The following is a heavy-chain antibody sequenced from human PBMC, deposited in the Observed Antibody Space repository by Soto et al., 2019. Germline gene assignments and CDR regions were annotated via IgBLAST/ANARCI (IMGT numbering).Heavy chain of an antibody. CDR2: IHHSGPT. CDR3: ARGGITTVRNYYFDH. V-gene: IGHV4-4*02. J-gene: IGHJ4*02. CDR1: GDSISGSEW. Sequence: QVQLQESGPGLVEPSWTLSLTCKVAGDSISGSEWWSWVRQPPGKGLEWIAEIHHSGPTNYNPSLKSRVTITVDTSNNQFSLRLSSVTAADTAVYYCARGGITTVRNYYFDHWGQGTLVTVSS. D-gene: IGHD1-20*01.